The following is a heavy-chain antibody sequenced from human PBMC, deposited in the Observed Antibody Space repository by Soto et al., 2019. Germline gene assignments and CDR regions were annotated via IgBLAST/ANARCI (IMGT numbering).Heavy chain of an antibody. CDR3: ARDYDYGGQKSNFDY. Sequence: PSETLSLTCAVYGGSFSGYYWSWIRQPPGKGLEWIGEINHSGSTNYNPSLKSRVTISVDTSKNQFSLKLSSVTAADTAVYYRARDYDYGGQKSNFDYWGQGTLVTVSS. CDR1: GGSFSGYY. J-gene: IGHJ4*02. D-gene: IGHD4-17*01. CDR2: INHSGST. V-gene: IGHV4-34*01.